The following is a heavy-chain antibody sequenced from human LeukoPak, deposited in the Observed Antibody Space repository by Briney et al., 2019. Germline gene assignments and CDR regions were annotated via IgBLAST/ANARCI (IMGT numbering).Heavy chain of an antibody. CDR1: GDSISSYY. D-gene: IGHD4-23*01. Sequence: SETLSLACTVSGDSISSYYWSWIGQPPGKGLEWIEYNYYSGSTNYNASLKSRVTISLDTCKNLFSLKLSSVTAADTAVYYCARVATITPKNWFDPWGQGTLVTVSS. CDR2: NYYSGST. V-gene: IGHV4-59*01. J-gene: IGHJ5*02. CDR3: ARVATITPKNWFDP.